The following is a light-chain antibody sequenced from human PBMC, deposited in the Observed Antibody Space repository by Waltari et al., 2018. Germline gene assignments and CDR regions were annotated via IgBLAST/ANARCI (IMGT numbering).Light chain of an antibody. V-gene: IGKV3-20*01. Sequence: EIVLTQSPGTLSVSPGERVTLSCRASLSVNSNYVAWYQQRPGQAPRLLIYDASIRATDVADRFSGSGSGTSFTLTISRLEAEDVAVYHCQQYGSAPLTFGGGSKVEI. CDR3: QQYGSAPLT. J-gene: IGKJ4*01. CDR1: LSVNSNY. CDR2: DAS.